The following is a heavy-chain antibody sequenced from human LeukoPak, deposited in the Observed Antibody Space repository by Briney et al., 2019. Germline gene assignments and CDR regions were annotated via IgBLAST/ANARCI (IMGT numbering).Heavy chain of an antibody. CDR2: INAGNGNT. Sequence: GASVKVSCKASGYTFTSYAMHWVRQALGQRLEWMGWINAGNGNTKYSQKFQGRVTISRDTSTSTAYMELRSLRSDDTAVYYCARDERAGGSSGDYWGQGTLVTVSS. D-gene: IGHD6-6*01. V-gene: IGHV1-3*01. CDR3: ARDERAGGSSGDY. CDR1: GYTFTSYA. J-gene: IGHJ4*02.